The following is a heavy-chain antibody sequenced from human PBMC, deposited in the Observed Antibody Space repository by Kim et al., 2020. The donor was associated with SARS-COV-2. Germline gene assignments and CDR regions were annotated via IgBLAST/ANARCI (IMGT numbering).Heavy chain of an antibody. V-gene: IGHV1-24*01. CDR1: GYTLTELS. D-gene: IGHD6-13*01. CDR3: ATFQTYSSSWYGLDY. J-gene: IGHJ4*02. CDR2: FDPEDGET. Sequence: ASVTVSCKVSGYTLTELSMHWVRQAPGKGLEWMGGFDPEDGETIYAQKFQGRVTMTEDTSTDTAYMELSSLRSEDTAVYYCATFQTYSSSWYGLDYWGQGTLVTVSS.